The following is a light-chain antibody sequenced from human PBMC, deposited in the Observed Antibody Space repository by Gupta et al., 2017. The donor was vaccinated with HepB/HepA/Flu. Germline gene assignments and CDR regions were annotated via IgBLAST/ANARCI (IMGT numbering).Light chain of an antibody. CDR2: DAS. CDR1: QSVGTY. Sequence: EIVLTQSPGTLSLSPGERATLSCRASQSVGTYLAWYQQKPGQAPRLLIFDASTRIPGIPDRFSGSGSGTDFTLTISRLEPEDFAVYYCQQYGRSLFFGPGTKLHIK. V-gene: IGKV3-20*01. CDR3: QQYGRSLF. J-gene: IGKJ3*01.